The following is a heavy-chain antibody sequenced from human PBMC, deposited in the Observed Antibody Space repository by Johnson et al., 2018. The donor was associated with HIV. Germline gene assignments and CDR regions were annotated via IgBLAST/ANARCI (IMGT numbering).Heavy chain of an antibody. CDR2: ISWNSGSI. J-gene: IGHJ3*02. Sequence: EVQLVESGGGLVQPGRSLRLSCAASGFTFDDYAMHWVRHAPGKGLEWVSGISWNSGSIGYADSVKGRFTISRDNAKNSLYLQMNSLRAEDTALYYCAKCLSGSYPRDAFDIWGQGTMVTVSS. CDR3: AKCLSGSYPRDAFDI. D-gene: IGHD1-26*01. V-gene: IGHV3-9*01. CDR1: GFTFDDYA.